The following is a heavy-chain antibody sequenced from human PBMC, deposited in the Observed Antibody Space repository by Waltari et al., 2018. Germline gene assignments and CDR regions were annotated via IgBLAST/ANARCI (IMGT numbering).Heavy chain of an antibody. CDR3: ARGPISSSWYFVAEYFQH. Sequence: QVQLQQWGAGLLKPSETLSLTCAVYGGSFSGYYWSWIRQPPGKGLEWIGEINHSGSTNYNPSLKSRVTISVDTAKNQFSLKLSSVTDADTAVYYCARGPISSSWYFVAEYFQHWGQGTLVTVSS. V-gene: IGHV4-34*01. CDR1: GGSFSGYY. J-gene: IGHJ1*01. D-gene: IGHD6-13*01. CDR2: INHSGST.